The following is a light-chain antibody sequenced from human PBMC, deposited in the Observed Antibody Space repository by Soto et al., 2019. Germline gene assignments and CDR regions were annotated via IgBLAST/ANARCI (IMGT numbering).Light chain of an antibody. J-gene: IGKJ1*01. CDR1: QGISSW. CDR3: QHYNSYSEA. CDR2: DAS. Sequence: IQMTQSPSSVSASVGDRVTITCRATQGISSWLAWYQQKPGKAPKLLIYDASSLESGVPSRFSGSGSGTEFTLTISSLQPDDFATYYCQHYNSYSEAFGQGTKVDI. V-gene: IGKV1-5*01.